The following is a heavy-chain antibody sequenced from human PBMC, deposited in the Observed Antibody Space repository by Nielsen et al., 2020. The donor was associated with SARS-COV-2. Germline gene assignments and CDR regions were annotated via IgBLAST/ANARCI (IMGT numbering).Heavy chain of an antibody. D-gene: IGHD3-9*01. CDR2: ISSSSSTI. V-gene: IGHV3-48*02. J-gene: IGHJ5*02. Sequence: GESLKISCAASGFTFSSYSMNWVRQAPGKGLEWVSYISSSSSTIYYADSVKGRFTISRDNAKNSLYLQMNSLRDEDTAVYYCARDGVLRYFDWPPSGWFDPWGQGTLVTVSS. CDR1: GFTFSSYS. CDR3: ARDGVLRYFDWPPSGWFDP.